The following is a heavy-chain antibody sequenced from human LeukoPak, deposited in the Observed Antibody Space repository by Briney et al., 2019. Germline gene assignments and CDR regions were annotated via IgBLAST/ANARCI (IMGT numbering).Heavy chain of an antibody. D-gene: IGHD4-23*01. CDR3: AKNARSTVVTPLEY. Sequence: PGGSLRLSCAASGFTFSSYAMSWVRQAPGKGLEWVSAISGSGGSTYYADSVQGRFTISRDNSKNTLYLQMNSLRAEDTAVYYCAKNARSTVVTPLEYWGQGTLVTVSS. J-gene: IGHJ4*02. CDR1: GFTFSSYA. V-gene: IGHV3-23*01. CDR2: ISGSGGST.